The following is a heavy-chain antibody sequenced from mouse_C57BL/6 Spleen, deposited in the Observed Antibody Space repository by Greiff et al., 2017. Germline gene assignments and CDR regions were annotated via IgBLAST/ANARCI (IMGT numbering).Heavy chain of an antibody. D-gene: IGHD3-3*01. Sequence: VQLQQSGPELVKPGASVKISCKASGYTFTDYYMNWVKQSHGKSLEWIGDINPNNGGTSYNQQFKGKATVTVDKSSSTAYMELRSLTSEDSAVDYCARGTADWGQGTLVTVSA. CDR3: ARGTAD. J-gene: IGHJ3*01. V-gene: IGHV1-26*01. CDR1: GYTFTDYY. CDR2: INPNNGGT.